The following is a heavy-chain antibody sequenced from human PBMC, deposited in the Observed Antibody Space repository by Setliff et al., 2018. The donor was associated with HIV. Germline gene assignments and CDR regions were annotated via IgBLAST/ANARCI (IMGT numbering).Heavy chain of an antibody. CDR3: ARGSYYYDDSGYPHSPYFDQ. J-gene: IGHJ4*02. CDR2: IGTVGQP. CDR1: GFTFSTYD. Sequence: PGGSLRLSCLASGFTFSTYDMHWVRQVPGKGLEWVSGIGTVGQPYYSGSVKGRFTISRRTAQSSVYLEMNSLRAGDTAVYYCARGSYYYDDSGYPHSPYFDQWGQGILVTVSS. D-gene: IGHD3-22*01. V-gene: IGHV3-13*05.